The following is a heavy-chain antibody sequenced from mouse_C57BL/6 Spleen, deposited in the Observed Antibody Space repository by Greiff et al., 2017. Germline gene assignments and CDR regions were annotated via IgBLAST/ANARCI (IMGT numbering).Heavy chain of an antibody. CDR3: ARNWENYARDY. D-gene: IGHD4-1*01. V-gene: IGHV5-16*01. Sequence: EVKLVESEGGLVQPGSSMKLSCTASGFTFSDYYMAWVRQVPEKGLEWVANINYDGSSTYYLDSLKSRFIISRDNAKNILYLQMSSLKSEDTATYYCARNWENYARDYWGQGTSVTVSS. CDR1: GFTFSDYY. CDR2: INYDGSST. J-gene: IGHJ4*01.